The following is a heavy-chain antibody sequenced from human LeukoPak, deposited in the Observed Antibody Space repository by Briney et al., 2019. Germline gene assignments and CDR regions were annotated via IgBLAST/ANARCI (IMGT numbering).Heavy chain of an antibody. CDR2: INPNSGGT. CDR3: VRDHWVEGVFVRSGYFSSSYYYGLDV. Sequence: ASVKVSCKASGYTFTGYYIHWVRQAPGQGLEWMGLINPNSGGTNYAQKFQGRVTMTRDTSISTAYMELSRLRSDDTAVYYCVRDHWVEGVFVRSGYFSSSYYYGLDVWGQGTTVTVSS. J-gene: IGHJ6*02. CDR1: GYTFTGYY. D-gene: IGHD3-3*01. V-gene: IGHV1-2*02.